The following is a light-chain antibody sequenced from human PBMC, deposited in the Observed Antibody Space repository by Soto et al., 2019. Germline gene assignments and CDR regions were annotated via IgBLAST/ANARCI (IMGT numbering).Light chain of an antibody. V-gene: IGKV3D-15*01. CDR3: QQYYNWPRT. J-gene: IGKJ5*01. Sequence: EIVLTQSPATLSLSPGEKATLSCRASQGVSSYLAWYQQKPGPAPRLLFYGASTGATGPPARFSGSGAGTEFTLTINILQAEDCAVYYCQQYYNWPRTFGQGTRLEIK. CDR1: QGVSSY. CDR2: GAS.